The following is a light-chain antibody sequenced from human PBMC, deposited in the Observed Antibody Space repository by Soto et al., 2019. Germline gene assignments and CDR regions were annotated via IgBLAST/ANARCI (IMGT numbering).Light chain of an antibody. CDR2: GAS. V-gene: IGKV3-15*01. J-gene: IGKJ1*01. CDR1: QSVSSN. CDR3: QQYNNWPQT. Sequence: EIVMTQSPATLSGSPGERATLSCRARQSVSSNLAWYQQKPGQAPRLLIYGASTRATGIPARFSGSGSGTEFTLTISSLQSEDFAVYYCQQYNNWPQTFGQGTKVEIK.